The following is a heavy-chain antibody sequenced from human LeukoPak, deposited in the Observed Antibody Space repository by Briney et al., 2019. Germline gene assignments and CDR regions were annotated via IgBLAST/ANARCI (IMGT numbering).Heavy chain of an antibody. D-gene: IGHD2-15*01. Sequence: GGSLRLSCAASGFTFSDSWMNWVRQAPGKGLEWVANIKEDGNEKHYVDSVKGRFTISRDNAKNTLYLQMNSLKVEDTAVYYCAGGFGTDSWGQGTLVTVSS. CDR1: GFTFSDSW. J-gene: IGHJ4*02. V-gene: IGHV3-7*05. CDR3: AGGFGTDS. CDR2: IKEDGNEK.